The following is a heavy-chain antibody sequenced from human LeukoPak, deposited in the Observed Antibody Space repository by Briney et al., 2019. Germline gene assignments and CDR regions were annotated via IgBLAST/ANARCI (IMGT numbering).Heavy chain of an antibody. J-gene: IGHJ4*02. Sequence: GGSLRLSCEASGFTFSHYAMHWVRQAPGKGLEWVSLIKYDASDEYYADAVKGRFTISRDDSRNTLYLQMNSLRAEDTAVYYCARGQSVGWEIGVCDFWGQGSLVTVAS. D-gene: IGHD1-26*01. CDR3: ARGQSVGWEIGVCDF. V-gene: IGHV3-33*08. CDR1: GFTFSHYA. CDR2: IKYDASDE.